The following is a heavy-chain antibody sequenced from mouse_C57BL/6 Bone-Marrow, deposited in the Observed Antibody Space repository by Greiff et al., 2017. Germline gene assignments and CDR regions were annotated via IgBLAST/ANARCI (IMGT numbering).Heavy chain of an antibody. V-gene: IGHV2-6-1*01. J-gene: IGHJ4*01. CDR2: IWSDGST. Sequence: VKVVESGPGLVAPSQSLSITCTVSGFSLTSYGVHWVRQPPGKGLEWLVVIWSDGSTTYNSALKSRLSISKDNSKRQVFLKMNSLQTDDTAMYYCARQYSNFRDYYAMDYWGQGTSVTVSS. D-gene: IGHD2-5*01. CDR3: ARQYSNFRDYYAMDY. CDR1: GFSLTSYG.